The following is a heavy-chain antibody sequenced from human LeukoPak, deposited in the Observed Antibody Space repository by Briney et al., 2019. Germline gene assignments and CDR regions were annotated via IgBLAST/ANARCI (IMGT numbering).Heavy chain of an antibody. D-gene: IGHD3-22*01. CDR2: IYYSGST. Sequence: SETLSLTCTVSGGSISSYYWSWIRQPPGKGLEWIGYIYYSGSTNYNPSLKSRVTISVDTFKNQFSLKLSSVTAADTAVYYCARGFNYYDSSGYDYGAYPFDYWGQGTLVTVSS. CDR3: ARGFNYYDSSGYDYGAYPFDY. J-gene: IGHJ4*02. CDR1: GGSISSYY. V-gene: IGHV4-59*01.